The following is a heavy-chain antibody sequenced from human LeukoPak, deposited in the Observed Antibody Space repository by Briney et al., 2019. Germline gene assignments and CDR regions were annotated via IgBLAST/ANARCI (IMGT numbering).Heavy chain of an antibody. Sequence: GGSLRLSCAASGFSFDDYAIHWVRQVPGKGLEWVSGVTWNSVPIGYADSVKGRFTISRDSSKNSVYLQMNSLTLEDTAFYYCAKNRSGWYYFDYWGHGTLVTVSS. V-gene: IGHV3-9*01. D-gene: IGHD6-19*01. CDR1: GFSFDDYA. CDR3: AKNRSGWYYFDY. CDR2: VTWNSVPI. J-gene: IGHJ4*01.